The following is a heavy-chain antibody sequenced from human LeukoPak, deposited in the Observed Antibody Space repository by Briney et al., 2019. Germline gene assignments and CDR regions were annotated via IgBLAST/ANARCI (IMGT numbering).Heavy chain of an antibody. V-gene: IGHV3-23*01. CDR3: AKSRGYSYGYSDY. J-gene: IGHJ4*02. Sequence: GGSLRLSCAASGFTFSSYAMSWVRQAPGKGLEWFSAISGSGGSTYYADSVKGRFTISRDNSKNTLYLQMNSLRAEDTAVYYCAKSRGYSYGYSDYWGQGTLVTVSS. CDR2: ISGSGGST. CDR1: GFTFSSYA. D-gene: IGHD5-18*01.